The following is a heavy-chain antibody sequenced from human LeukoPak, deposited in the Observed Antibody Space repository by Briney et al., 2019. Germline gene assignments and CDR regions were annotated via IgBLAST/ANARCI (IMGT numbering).Heavy chain of an antibody. D-gene: IGHD4-17*01. CDR2: IWNDGSHQ. J-gene: IGHJ4*02. CDR1: GFTFSSYG. Sequence: GGPLTLPCSASGFTFSSYGMHWVPQAPGKGLEWVAVIWNDGSHQYYADSEKGRFTISRDNYRNTVYLQMNRLRVEDTAVYYCARDATEYGDSHFDWWGQGTLVTVSS. V-gene: IGHV3-33*01. CDR3: ARDATEYGDSHFDW.